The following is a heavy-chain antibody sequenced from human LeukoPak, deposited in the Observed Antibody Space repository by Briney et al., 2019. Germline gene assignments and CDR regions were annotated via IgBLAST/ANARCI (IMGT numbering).Heavy chain of an antibody. J-gene: IGHJ4*02. D-gene: IGHD3-3*01. CDR2: ISSSSRNT. V-gene: IGHV3-21*01. CDR1: GFTFSTYR. CDR3: ARGGTFGVDISDY. Sequence: GGSLTLLCTVSGFTFSTYRMTWARQAPGKGLEWVSSISSSSRNTYYTDSVKGRFTISRDNAKNSPYLQMSSLRAEDTAVYYCARGGTFGVDISDYWGQGTLVTVSS.